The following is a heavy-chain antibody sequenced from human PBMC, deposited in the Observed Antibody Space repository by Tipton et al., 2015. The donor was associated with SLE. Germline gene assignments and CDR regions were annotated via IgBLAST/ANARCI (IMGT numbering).Heavy chain of an antibody. CDR2: IYTSGST. J-gene: IGHJ3*02. V-gene: IGHV4-61*09. CDR3: ARVRDLYDSSGYYPDAFDI. Sequence: TLSLTCTVSGGSISSGSYYWSWIRQPAGKGMEWIGHIYTSGSTNYNPSLKSRVTITVDTSKNQFSLKLGSVTAADTAVYYCARVRDLYDSSGYYPDAFDIWGQGTMVTVSS. D-gene: IGHD3-22*01. CDR1: GGSISSGSYY.